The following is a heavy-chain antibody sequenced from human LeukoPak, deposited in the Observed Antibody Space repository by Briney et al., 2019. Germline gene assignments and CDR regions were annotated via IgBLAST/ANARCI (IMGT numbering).Heavy chain of an antibody. J-gene: IGHJ4*02. CDR1: GFTFSNYG. V-gene: IGHV3-30*18. CDR3: AKDPLGYSRSSPGDY. D-gene: IGHD2-15*01. CDR2: ISQSGGNK. Sequence: GRSLRLSCAASGFTFSNYGMHWVRQAPGKGLEWVAVISQSGGNKYYADSVKGRFTISRDNSKNTLYLEMNSLRPDDTAVYYCAKDPLGYSRSSPGDYWGQGTLVTVSS.